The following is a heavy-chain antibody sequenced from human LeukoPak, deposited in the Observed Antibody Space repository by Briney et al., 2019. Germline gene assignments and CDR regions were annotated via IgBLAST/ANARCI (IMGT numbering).Heavy chain of an antibody. V-gene: IGHV1-18*01. CDR1: GYTFTIYG. Sequence: ASVKVSFKASGYTFTIYGVSWVRQAPGQGLEWMGWISVYNGNTNYAQILQGRVTMTTDTSTSTAYMELRSLRSDDTAVYYCARVAEGCSSTRCYAGVDYWGQGTLVTVSS. D-gene: IGHD2-2*01. CDR3: ARVAEGCSSTRCYAGVDY. CDR2: ISVYNGNT. J-gene: IGHJ4*02.